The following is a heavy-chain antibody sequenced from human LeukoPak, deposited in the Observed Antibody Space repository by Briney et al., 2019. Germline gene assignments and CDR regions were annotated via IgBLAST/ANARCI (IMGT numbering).Heavy chain of an antibody. CDR3: ARGGLRYFDWLKKDYYYMDV. J-gene: IGHJ6*03. V-gene: IGHV4-59*01. D-gene: IGHD3-9*01. CDR2: IYYSGST. Sequence: SETLSLTCTVSGGSINTYYWSWIRQPPGKGLEWIGYIYYSGSTHYNPSLKSRVTLSMDTHKNQFSLRLSSVTAADTAVYYRARGGLRYFDWLKKDYYYMDVWGKGTTVTISS. CDR1: GGSINTYY.